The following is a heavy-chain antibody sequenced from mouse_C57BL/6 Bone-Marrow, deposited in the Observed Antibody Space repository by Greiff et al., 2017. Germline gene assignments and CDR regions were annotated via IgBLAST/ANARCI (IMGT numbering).Heavy chain of an antibody. CDR2: INPKNGGT. J-gene: IGHJ2*01. CDR3: ARRSPFDY. V-gene: IGHV1-26*01. Sequence: EVQLHQSGPELVKPGASVKISCKASGYTFTDYYMTWVQQSHGKSLEWIGDINPKNGGTSYNQKFKGKATLTVDKSSSTAYMELRSLTSEDSAVYYFARRSPFDYWGQGTTLTVSS. CDR1: GYTFTDYY.